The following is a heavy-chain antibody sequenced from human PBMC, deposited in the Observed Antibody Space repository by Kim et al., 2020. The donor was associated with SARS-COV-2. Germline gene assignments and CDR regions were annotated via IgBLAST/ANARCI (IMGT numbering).Heavy chain of an antibody. V-gene: IGHV3-23*01. CDR3: AKVVDNWNRNFDS. Sequence: YANSVKGRFPISRDSSTYTVYLQMKSLRADDTAVSYCAKVVDNWNRNFDSWGQGALVTVSS. D-gene: IGHD1-20*01. J-gene: IGHJ4*02.